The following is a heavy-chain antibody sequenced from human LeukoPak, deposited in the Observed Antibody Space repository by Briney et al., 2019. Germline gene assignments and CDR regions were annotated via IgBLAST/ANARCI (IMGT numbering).Heavy chain of an antibody. CDR2: IIPIFGTA. Sequence: GASVKVSCKASGGTFSSYAISWVRQAPGQGLEWMGGIIPIFGTANYAQKFQGRVTITADKSTSTAYMELSSLRSEDTAVYYCARVVTIFGVVIRVRAFDIWGQGTMVTVSS. CDR1: GGTFSSYA. V-gene: IGHV1-69*06. D-gene: IGHD3-3*01. J-gene: IGHJ3*02. CDR3: ARVVTIFGVVIRVRAFDI.